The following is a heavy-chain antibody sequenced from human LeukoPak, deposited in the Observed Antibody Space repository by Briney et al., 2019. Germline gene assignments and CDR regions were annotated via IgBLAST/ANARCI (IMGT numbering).Heavy chain of an antibody. D-gene: IGHD3-9*01. CDR3: ATTPLRYFDWLYPSRYYYYYYGMDV. CDR2: IIPIFGTA. Sequence: ASVKVSCKASGGTFSSYAISWVRQAPGQGLEWMGGIIPIFGTANYAQKFQGRVTITADESTSTAYMELSSLRSEDTAVYYCATTPLRYFDWLYPSRYYYYYYGMDVWGQGTTVTVSS. CDR1: GGTFSSYA. V-gene: IGHV1-69*13. J-gene: IGHJ6*02.